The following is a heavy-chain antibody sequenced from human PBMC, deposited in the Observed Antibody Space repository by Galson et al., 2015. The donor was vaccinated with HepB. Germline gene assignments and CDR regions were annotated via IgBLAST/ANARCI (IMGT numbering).Heavy chain of an antibody. V-gene: IGHV4-39*01. CDR2: IYYSGST. Sequence: SETLSLTCTVSGGSISSSSYYWGWLRQPPGKGLEWIVSIYYSGSTYYNPSPRTRVTISVDTSKNQFYLTLSSVTAADTAVYYCARHSDPATIFGRFDPWGQGTLVTVSS. CDR1: GGSISSSSYY. D-gene: IGHD3-3*01. CDR3: ARHSDPATIFGRFDP. J-gene: IGHJ5*02.